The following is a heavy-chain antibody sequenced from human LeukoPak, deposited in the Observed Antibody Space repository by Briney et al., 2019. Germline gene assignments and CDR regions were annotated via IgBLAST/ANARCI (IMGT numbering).Heavy chain of an antibody. CDR2: IYSSGST. Sequence: PGGSLRLTCAASGFTFSNYYMTWIRQAPGKGLECVSVIYSSGSTYYAASVKGRFTVSRDNSKNTLYLQLNSLRAEDTAVYYCALVLGSCSSPACLLRFDSCGQGTLVTVSS. V-gene: IGHV3-53*01. D-gene: IGHD2-15*01. CDR3: ALVLGSCSSPACLLRFDS. J-gene: IGHJ4*02. CDR1: GFTFSNYY.